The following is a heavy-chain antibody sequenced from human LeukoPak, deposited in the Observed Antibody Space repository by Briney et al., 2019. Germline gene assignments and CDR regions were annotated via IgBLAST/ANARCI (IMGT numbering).Heavy chain of an antibody. CDR3: ARTRRITMVRGGILFDP. J-gene: IGHJ5*02. CDR1: GGSISSGGYY. Sequence: SETLSLTCTVSGGSISSGGYYWSWIRQHPGKGLEWIGYIYYSGSTYYNPSLKSRVTISVDTSKNQFSLKLSSVTAADTAVYYCARTRRITMVRGGILFDPWGQGTLVTVSS. D-gene: IGHD3-10*01. CDR2: IYYSGST. V-gene: IGHV4-31*03.